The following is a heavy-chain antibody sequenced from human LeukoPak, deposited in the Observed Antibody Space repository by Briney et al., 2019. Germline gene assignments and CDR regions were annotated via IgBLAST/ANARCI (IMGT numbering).Heavy chain of an antibody. J-gene: IGHJ3*02. D-gene: IGHD6-19*01. CDR3: AKDTSSGWPYDAFDI. V-gene: IGHV3-9*03. CDR1: GFTFDDYA. CDR2: ISWNSGSI. Sequence: PGGSLRLSCATSGFTFDDYAMRWVREAPGKGLEWVSGISWNSGSIGYADSVKGRFTISRDNAKNSLYLQMNSLRAEDMALYYCAKDTSSGWPYDAFDIWGQGTMVTVSS.